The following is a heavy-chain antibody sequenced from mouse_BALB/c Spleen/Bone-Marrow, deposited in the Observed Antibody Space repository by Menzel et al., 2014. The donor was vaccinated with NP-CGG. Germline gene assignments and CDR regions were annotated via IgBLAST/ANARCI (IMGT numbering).Heavy chain of an antibody. CDR2: IYPGDGDT. D-gene: IGHD1-1*01. CDR3: ARTYGSSYFVY. J-gene: IGHJ3*01. V-gene: IGHV1-82*01. CDR1: GYAFSSSW. Sequence: VQLHQSGPELVKPGASVKISCRASGYAFSSSWMNWVKQRPGQGLEWIGRIYPGDGDTNYNGKFKGKATLTADKSSSTAYMQLSSLTSVDSAVYFCARTYGSSYFVYWGQGTLVTVSA.